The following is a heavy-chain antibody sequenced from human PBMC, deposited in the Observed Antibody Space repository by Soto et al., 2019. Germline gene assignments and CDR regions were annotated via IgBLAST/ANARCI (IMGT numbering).Heavy chain of an antibody. D-gene: IGHD1-1*01. CDR2: IIPIFGTA. Sequence: QVQLVQSGAEVKKPGSSVKVSCKASGGTFSSYAISWVRQAPGQGLEWMGGIIPIFGTANYAQKFQGRVTITADESTSTAYMELSSLRSEYTAVYYCARGRVRWNAGTNYYGMDVWGQGTTVTVSS. CDR3: ARGRVRWNAGTNYYGMDV. J-gene: IGHJ6*02. V-gene: IGHV1-69*12. CDR1: GGTFSSYA.